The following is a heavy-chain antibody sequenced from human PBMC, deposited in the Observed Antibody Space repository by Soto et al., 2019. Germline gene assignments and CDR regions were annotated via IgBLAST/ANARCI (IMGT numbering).Heavy chain of an antibody. J-gene: IGHJ2*01. V-gene: IGHV1-8*01. D-gene: IGHD6-6*01. CDR3: ASVRRRWFFDL. Sequence: QVQLVQSGAEVKKPGASVKVSCKTSGYSFTSDDINWVRQATGQGLEWMGWMNPNSGNTGYAQKFQGRLTMTRNTHIRTAYMEVSSLTSEDAAVYYCASVRRRWFFDLWGRGTLVTVSS. CDR1: GYSFTSDD. CDR2: MNPNSGNT.